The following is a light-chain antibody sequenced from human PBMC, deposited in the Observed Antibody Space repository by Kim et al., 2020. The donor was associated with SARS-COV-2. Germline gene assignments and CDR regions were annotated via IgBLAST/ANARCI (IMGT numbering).Light chain of an antibody. CDR3: QSADSSDTFWV. Sequence: PGTTARSTCSGDALQKQYAYWFQQKPGQAPIVVIYEDTERPTGIPERFSGSTSGKTVTLTISGVQAEDEADYYCQSADSSDTFWVFGGGTQLTVL. CDR2: EDT. CDR1: ALQKQY. J-gene: IGLJ3*02. V-gene: IGLV3-25*03.